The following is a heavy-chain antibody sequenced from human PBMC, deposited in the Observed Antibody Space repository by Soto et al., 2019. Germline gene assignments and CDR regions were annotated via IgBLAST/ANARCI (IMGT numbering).Heavy chain of an antibody. D-gene: IGHD3-3*01. CDR1: GGSISSGDYY. CDR2: IYYSGST. V-gene: IGHV4-30-4*01. J-gene: IGHJ4*01. CDR3: AGQYPGRSGYRPIGYFDY. Sequence: QVQLQESGPGLVKPSQTLSLTCTVSGGSISSGDYYWSWIRQPPGKGLEWIGYIYYSGSTYYNPSLKRRVTVAVDSSESQRAQKVSSVTAADRAGHVCAGQYPGRSGYRPIGYFDYRCQGTLV.